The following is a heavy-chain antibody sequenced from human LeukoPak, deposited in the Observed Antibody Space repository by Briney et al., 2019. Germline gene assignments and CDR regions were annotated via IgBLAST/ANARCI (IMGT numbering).Heavy chain of an antibody. J-gene: IGHJ4*02. CDR1: GFTFSTYD. V-gene: IGHV3-23*01. D-gene: IGHD5-18*01. CDR2: MSGSGGST. CDR3: AKFRGYSYGPIGY. Sequence: GGSLRLSCAASGFTFSTYDMSWVRQSPGKGLEGVSAMSGSGGSTFYADSVKGRFTISRDNSKNTLYLQMNSLRAEDTAVYYCAKFRGYSYGPIGYWGQGTLVTVSS.